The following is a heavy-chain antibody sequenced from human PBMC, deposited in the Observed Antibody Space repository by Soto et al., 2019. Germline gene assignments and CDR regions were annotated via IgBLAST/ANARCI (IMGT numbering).Heavy chain of an antibody. CDR2: IYHSGYT. J-gene: IGHJ5*02. D-gene: IGHD1-1*01. V-gene: IGHV4-30-2*01. Sequence: SETLSLTCTVSGGSISSGGYSWNWIRQPPGKGLEWIGYIYHSGYTFYNPSLKSRVTISVDKSKNQFSLKLSSLTAADTAVYYCARDQLEGNWFDPWGQGTLVTVSS. CDR1: GGSISSGGYS. CDR3: ARDQLEGNWFDP.